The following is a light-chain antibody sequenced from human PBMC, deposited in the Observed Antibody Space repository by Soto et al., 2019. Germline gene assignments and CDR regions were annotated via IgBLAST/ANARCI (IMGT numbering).Light chain of an antibody. J-gene: IGLJ2*01. V-gene: IGLV1-47*01. CDR2: RNT. CDR3: AAWDDSLSGVV. Sequence: QSVLTQPPSASGTPGQRVTISCSGSSSNIGSNYVYWYQQLPGTAPKPLIYRNTQRPSGVPDRFSGSKSGTSASLAISGLRSEDEADYYCAAWDDSLSGVVFGGGTKLTV. CDR1: SSNIGSNY.